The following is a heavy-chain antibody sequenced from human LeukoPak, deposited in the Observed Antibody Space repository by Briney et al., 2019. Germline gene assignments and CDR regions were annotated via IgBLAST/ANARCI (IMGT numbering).Heavy chain of an antibody. J-gene: IGHJ6*03. V-gene: IGHV3-23*01. CDR2: ISGSGGSI. CDR3: AKDKHSGSSWDYYMDV. CDR1: GFTFSSYA. D-gene: IGHD1-26*01. Sequence: PGGSLRLSCAASGFTFSSYAMSWVRQAPGKGLEWVSAISGSGGSIYYADSVKGRFTISRDNSKNTLYLQMNSLRAEDTAVYYCAKDKHSGSSWDYYMDVWGKGTTVTVSS.